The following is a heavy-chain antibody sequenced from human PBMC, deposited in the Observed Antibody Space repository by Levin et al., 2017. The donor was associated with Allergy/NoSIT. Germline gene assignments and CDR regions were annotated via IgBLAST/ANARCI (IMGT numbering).Heavy chain of an antibody. CDR3: AIPTSGLFYFDS. CDR2: IIPLFGAA. CDR1: GGTFSSYA. D-gene: IGHD1-1*01. Sequence: PSASVKVSCKASGGTFSSYAFTWIRQAPGQGLEWMGAIIPLFGAARYAQKFQGRVTITADGSTTTAYMELSSLTSDDTAVYYCAIPTSGLFYFDSWGQGTLVTVSS. J-gene: IGHJ4*02. V-gene: IGHV1-69*13.